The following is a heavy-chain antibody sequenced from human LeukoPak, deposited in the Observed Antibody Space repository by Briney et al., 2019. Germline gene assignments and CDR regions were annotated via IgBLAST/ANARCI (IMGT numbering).Heavy chain of an antibody. D-gene: IGHD6-13*01. CDR3: GKDPYSSRLDPCL. V-gene: IGHV3-30*18. Sequence: GGSLRLSCAASGFTFSSYGMHWVRQAPGKGLEWVAVISYDGSNKYYADSVKGRFTISRDNSKNTLYLQMNSLRAEDTAVYYCGKDPYSSRLDPCLRGQGNLVTVSS. J-gene: IGHJ4*01. CDR1: GFTFSSYG. CDR2: ISYDGSNK.